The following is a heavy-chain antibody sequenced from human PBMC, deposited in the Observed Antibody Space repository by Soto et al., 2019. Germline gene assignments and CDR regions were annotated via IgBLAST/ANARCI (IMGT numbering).Heavy chain of an antibody. D-gene: IGHD1-26*01. Sequence: EVQLVESGGGLVQPGGSLKLSCAASGFTFSGSAMHWVRQASGKGLEWVGRIRSKANSYATAYAASVKGRFTISRDDSKNTAYLQMNSLKTEDTAAYYCTSPIVGAGGWGYWGQGTLVTVSS. J-gene: IGHJ4*02. V-gene: IGHV3-73*02. CDR1: GFTFSGSA. CDR2: IRSKANSYAT. CDR3: TSPIVGAGGWGY.